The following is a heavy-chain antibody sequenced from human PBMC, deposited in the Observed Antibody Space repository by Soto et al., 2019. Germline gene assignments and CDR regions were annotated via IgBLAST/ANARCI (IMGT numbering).Heavy chain of an antibody. J-gene: IGHJ4*02. D-gene: IGHD3-3*02. CDR3: ARAGVTPHFFDY. Sequence: EVQLLESGGGLVQPGGSLTLSCAASGFTFSSYAMSWVRQAPGKGLEWVSAISGSGLNTYYAESVKGRFTISRDYAKNTVYLQMNNLRAEDTAVYYCARAGVTPHFFDYWGQGTLVTVSS. V-gene: IGHV3-23*01. CDR1: GFTFSSYA. CDR2: ISGSGLNT.